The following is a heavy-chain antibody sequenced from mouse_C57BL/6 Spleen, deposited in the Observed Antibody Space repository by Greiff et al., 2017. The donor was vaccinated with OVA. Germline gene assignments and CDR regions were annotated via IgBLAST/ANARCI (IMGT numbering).Heavy chain of an antibody. J-gene: IGHJ2*01. CDR2: IDPSDSYT. Sequence: QVQLQQSGAELVMPGASVKLSCKASGYTFTSYWMHWVKQRPGQGLEWIGEIDPSDSYTNYNQKFKGKSTLTVDKSSSTAYMQLSSLTSEDSAVYYCARVYGSSYGFDYWGQGTTLTVSS. V-gene: IGHV1-69*01. D-gene: IGHD1-1*01. CDR1: GYTFTSYW. CDR3: ARVYGSSYGFDY.